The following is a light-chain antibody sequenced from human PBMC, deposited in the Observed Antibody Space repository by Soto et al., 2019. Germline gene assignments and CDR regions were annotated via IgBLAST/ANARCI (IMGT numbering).Light chain of an antibody. V-gene: IGKV1-39*01. J-gene: IGKJ1*01. CDR2: ATS. CDR3: QQSDSTPPWT. Sequence: DIQMTQSPSSLSASAGDRVTITCRASQSISKYLSWFQQKPGKAPKLLIYATSSLQSGVPSRFSGSGSGTDFTLTISSLQPEVFATYYCQQSDSTPPWTFGQGTKVEIK. CDR1: QSISKY.